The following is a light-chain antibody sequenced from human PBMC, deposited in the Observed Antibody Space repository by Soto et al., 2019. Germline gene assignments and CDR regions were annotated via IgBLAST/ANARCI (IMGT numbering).Light chain of an antibody. CDR1: QSISTW. V-gene: IGKV1-5*03. J-gene: IGKJ4*01. Sequence: DIQMTQSPSTLSASVGDRVTITCRASQSISTWLAWYQQKPGKAPKLLIYKASSLEAGVPSRFSGGGSGTEVNVTISSLQPDDFATYYCQQYNTSPLTFGGGTTVDIK. CDR2: KAS. CDR3: QQYNTSPLT.